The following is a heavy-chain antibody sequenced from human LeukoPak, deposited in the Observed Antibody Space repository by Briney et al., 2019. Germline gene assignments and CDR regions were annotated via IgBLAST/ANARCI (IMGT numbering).Heavy chain of an antibody. CDR1: GFIFSSAW. CDR3: ARGLCTSTGCYQGPFDF. J-gene: IGHJ4*02. Sequence: GGSLRLSCEASGFIFSSAWMTWVRQAPGKGLEWVGHIKNKTNGGTTDYAAPVKGRFSISRDDSKKTLYLQMNRLRTEDTAVYYCARGLCTSTGCYQGPFDFWGQGMLVTVSS. D-gene: IGHD2-2*01. CDR2: IKNKTNGGTT. V-gene: IGHV3-15*01.